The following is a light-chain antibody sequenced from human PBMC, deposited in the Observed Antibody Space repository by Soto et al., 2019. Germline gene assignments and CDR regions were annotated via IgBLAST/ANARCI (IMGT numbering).Light chain of an antibody. CDR1: SSDVGGYNF. CDR3: SSYAGSKNRYV. V-gene: IGLV2-8*01. J-gene: IGLJ1*01. Sequence: QSALTQPPSASGSLGQSVTISCTGTSSDVGGYNFVSWYQQHPGKAPKVILYEVTKRPSGVPDRFSGSKSGNTASLTVSGLQTEDEAHYYCSSYAGSKNRYVFGTGTQLTVL. CDR2: EVT.